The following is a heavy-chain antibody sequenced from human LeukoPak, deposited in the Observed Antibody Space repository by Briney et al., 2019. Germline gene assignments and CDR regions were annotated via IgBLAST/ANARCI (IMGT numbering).Heavy chain of an antibody. CDR1: GGSISSYY. J-gene: IGHJ4*02. D-gene: IGHD3-22*01. CDR3: ARLYYHDTSGYYRTHYYFDD. V-gene: IGHV4-59*08. CDR2: ISYSGST. Sequence: SETLSLTCTVSGGSISSYYWSWIRQPPGKGLEWIGYISYSGSTNYNPSLKSRVTISVDMSKNQFSLKLSSVTAADTAVFYCARLYYHDTSGYYRTHYYFDDWGQGTLVTVSA.